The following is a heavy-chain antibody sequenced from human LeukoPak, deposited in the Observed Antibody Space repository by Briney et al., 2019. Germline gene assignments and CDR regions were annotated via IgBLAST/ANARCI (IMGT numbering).Heavy chain of an antibody. Sequence: SETLSLTCTVSGGSISSGSYYWSWIRQPAGKGLEWIGRIYTSGSTNYNPSPKSRVTISVDTSKNQFSLKLSSVTAADTAVYYCARAGLFIDYWGQGTLVTVSS. J-gene: IGHJ4*02. V-gene: IGHV4-61*02. CDR2: IYTSGST. CDR1: GGSISSGSYY. CDR3: ARAGLFIDY. D-gene: IGHD3-16*02.